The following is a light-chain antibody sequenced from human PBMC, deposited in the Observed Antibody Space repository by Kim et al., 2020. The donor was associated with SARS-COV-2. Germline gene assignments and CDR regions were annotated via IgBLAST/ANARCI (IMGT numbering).Light chain of an antibody. CDR3: QQSHSSPWT. CDR2: AAS. V-gene: IGKV1-39*01. Sequence: DIQMTQSPSSLSASVGDRLTITCRASQNINTYLNWYQQKPGRAPDLLIYAASSLYSGVPSRFSGSGSVTDFTLTISSLQPEDFASYYCQQSHSSPWTFGQGTKVDIK. CDR1: QNINTY. J-gene: IGKJ1*01.